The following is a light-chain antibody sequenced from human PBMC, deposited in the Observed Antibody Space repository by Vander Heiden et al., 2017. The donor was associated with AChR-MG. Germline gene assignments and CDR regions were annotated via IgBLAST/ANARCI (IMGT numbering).Light chain of an antibody. CDR2: GAS. V-gene: IGKV3-20*01. Sequence: EIVLTQSPGTLSLSPGERATLSCRASQSVSSSYLAWYQQRPGQAPRLLIYGASIRATGIPDRFSGSGSGTDFTLSINRLEPEDFAVYYCQQDGSSPESFGQETKVEIK. J-gene: IGKJ1*01. CDR3: QQDGSSPES. CDR1: QSVSSSY.